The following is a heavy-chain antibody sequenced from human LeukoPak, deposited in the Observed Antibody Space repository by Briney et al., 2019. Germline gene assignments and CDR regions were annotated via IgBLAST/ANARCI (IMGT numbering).Heavy chain of an antibody. Sequence: ASVKVSCKAAGYTFTRYTINWVRQAPGQGLEWMGWINTNTGNPRYAQGSTGRFVFSLDTSVSTAYLQINSLKAEDTAVYYCARDSREDYFDYRGQGTLVTVSS. V-gene: IGHV7-4-1*02. CDR1: GYTFTRYT. CDR3: ARDSREDYFDY. CDR2: INTNTGNP. J-gene: IGHJ4*02. D-gene: IGHD5-24*01.